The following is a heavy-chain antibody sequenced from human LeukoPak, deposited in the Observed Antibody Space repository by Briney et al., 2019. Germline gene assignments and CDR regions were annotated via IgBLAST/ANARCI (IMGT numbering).Heavy chain of an antibody. D-gene: IGHD3-10*01. CDR2: IGSDGST. CDR1: GFTVSSNY. Sequence: GGSLKLSCAASGFTVSSNYMSWVRQAPGKGLEWVTVIGSDGSTYYAESVKGRFTIPRDNSKNTLFLQMNSLRAEDTAVYYCESSLWDFDCWGQGAPVTVSS. CDR3: ESSLWDFDC. V-gene: IGHV3-66*01. J-gene: IGHJ4*02.